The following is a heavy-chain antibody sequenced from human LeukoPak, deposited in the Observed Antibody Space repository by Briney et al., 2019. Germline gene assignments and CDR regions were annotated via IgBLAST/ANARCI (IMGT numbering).Heavy chain of an antibody. CDR1: GVSISSHY. V-gene: IGHV4-59*11. D-gene: IGHD1-26*01. CDR3: ARVLDSGYSDY. CDR2: VHFSGIT. Sequence: PSETLSLTCTVSGVSISSHYWSWIRQPPGKGLEWIGYVHFSGITQYNPSLKSRLTISVDTSKNHFSLKLGSVTAADTAIYYCARVLDSGYSDYWGRGTLVTVSS. J-gene: IGHJ4*02.